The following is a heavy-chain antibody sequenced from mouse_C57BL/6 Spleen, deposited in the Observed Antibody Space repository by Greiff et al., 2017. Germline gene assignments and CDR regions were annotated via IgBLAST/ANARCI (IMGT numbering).Heavy chain of an antibody. J-gene: IGHJ3*01. Sequence: QVQLQQSGAELVKPGASVKLSCKASGYTFTSYWMHWVKQRPGQGLEWIGMIHPNSGSTNYNEKFKSKATLTVDKSSSTAYMQLSSLTSEDSAVYYCAYYSKEWFAYWGQGTLVTVSA. V-gene: IGHV1-64*01. CDR3: AYYSKEWFAY. D-gene: IGHD2-5*01. CDR1: GYTFTSYW. CDR2: IHPNSGST.